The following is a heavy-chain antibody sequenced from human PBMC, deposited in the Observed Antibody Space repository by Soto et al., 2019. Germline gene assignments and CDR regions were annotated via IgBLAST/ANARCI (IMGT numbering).Heavy chain of an antibody. V-gene: IGHV3-30*18. CDR2: ISYDGSNK. J-gene: IGHJ6*02. D-gene: IGHD2-2*02. Sequence: GGSLRLSCAASGFTFSSYGMHWVRQAPGKGLEWVAVISYDGSNKYYADSVKGRFTISRDNSKNTLYLQMNSLRAEDTAVYYCAKDFWYCSSTCCYRGYYYYYFRMDVRGQGTTFTVSS. CDR3: AKDFWYCSSTCCYRGYYYYYFRMDV. CDR1: GFTFSSYG.